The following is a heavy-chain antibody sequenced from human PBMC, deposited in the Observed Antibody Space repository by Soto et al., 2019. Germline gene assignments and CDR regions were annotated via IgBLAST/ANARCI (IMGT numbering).Heavy chain of an antibody. V-gene: IGHV3-30*03. J-gene: IGHJ6*02. CDR2: ISNDGSNK. Sequence: GGSLRLSCGASGFTFSNYGMHWVRQAPGKGLEWVAFISNDGSNKYYADSVKGRFTISRDNSKNTLYLQMNSLRAEDTAVYYCARDTVASIAALYGMDVWGQGTTVTVSS. CDR3: ARDTVASIAALYGMDV. CDR1: GFTFSNYG. D-gene: IGHD6-6*01.